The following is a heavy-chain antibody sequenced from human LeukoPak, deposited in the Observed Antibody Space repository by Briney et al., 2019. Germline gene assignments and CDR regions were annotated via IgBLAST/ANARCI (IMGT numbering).Heavy chain of an antibody. Sequence: PGGSLRLSCAASGFTFSSYAMSWVRQAPGKGLEWVSGISGSGSSTYYADSVKGRFTISRDNSKNTLYLQMNSLRAEDTAVYYCARGIAARPDFDYWGQGTLVTVSS. CDR2: ISGSGSST. J-gene: IGHJ4*02. D-gene: IGHD6-6*01. CDR3: ARGIAARPDFDY. CDR1: GFTFSSYA. V-gene: IGHV3-23*01.